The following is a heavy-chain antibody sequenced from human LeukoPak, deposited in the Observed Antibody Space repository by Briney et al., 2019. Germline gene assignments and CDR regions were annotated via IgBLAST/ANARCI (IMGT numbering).Heavy chain of an antibody. CDR1: GFTFSSYG. CDR2: ISYDGSNK. J-gene: IGHJ4*02. Sequence: GRSLRLSCAASGFTFSSYGMHWVRQAPGKGLEWVAVISYDGSNKYYADSVKGRFPISRDNSKITLYLQMNSLRAEDTAVYYCAKDLAAYYDILTGYYDAGFDYWGQGTLVTVSS. V-gene: IGHV3-30*18. CDR3: AKDLAAYYDILTGYYDAGFDY. D-gene: IGHD3-9*01.